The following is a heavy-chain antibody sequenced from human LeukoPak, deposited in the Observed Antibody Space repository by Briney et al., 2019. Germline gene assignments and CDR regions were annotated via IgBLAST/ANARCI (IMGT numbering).Heavy chain of an antibody. CDR2: IQDSGIT. J-gene: IGHJ1*01. D-gene: IGHD2-15*01. V-gene: IGHV4-4*09. CDR3: AGRGHRYSRD. CDR1: GDSVSSGY. Sequence: PSETLSLICNVYGDSVSSGYWSWIRQSPGKGLEWIGFIQDSGITDYNPSLKSRLYMSVDISKNQFSLNLRSVTAADTAVYYCAGRGHRYSRDWGQGILVTISS.